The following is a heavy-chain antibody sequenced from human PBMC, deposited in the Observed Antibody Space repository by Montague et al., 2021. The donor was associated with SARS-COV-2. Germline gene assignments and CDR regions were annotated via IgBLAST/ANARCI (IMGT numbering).Heavy chain of an antibody. CDR3: AREYSSGVYFDY. CDR1: GFPLSTSGMC. Sequence: VKPTQTLTLTCTFSGFPLSTSGMCVSWIRQPPGKALEWLARIDWDDDKYYSTSLKTRLTISKDTSKNQVVLTMTNMDPVDTATYYCAREYSSGVYFDYWGQGTLVTVSS. CDR2: IDWDDDK. V-gene: IGHV2-70*11. D-gene: IGHD6-19*01. J-gene: IGHJ4*02.